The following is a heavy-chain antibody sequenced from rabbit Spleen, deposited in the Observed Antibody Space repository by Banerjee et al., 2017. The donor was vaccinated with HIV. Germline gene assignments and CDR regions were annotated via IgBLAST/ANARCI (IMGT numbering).Heavy chain of an antibody. V-gene: IGHV1S40*01. CDR1: GFSFSNKAV. CDR3: ARDLIGVIGWNFNL. D-gene: IGHD1-1*01. CDR2: INAVTGKA. J-gene: IGHJ4*01. Sequence: QSLEESGGGLVQPGASLTLTCTASGFSFSNKAVMCWVRQAPGKGLEWIACINAVTGKAVYPNWAQGRFTFSKTSSTTVTLQMTSLTAADTATYFCARDLIGVIGWNFNLWGPGTLVTVS.